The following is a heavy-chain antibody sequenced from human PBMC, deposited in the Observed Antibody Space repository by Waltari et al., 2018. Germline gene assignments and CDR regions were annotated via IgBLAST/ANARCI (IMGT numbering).Heavy chain of an antibody. CDR2: IYYSGST. V-gene: IGHV4-39*01. J-gene: IGHJ4*02. CDR1: GGSISTSGYS. Sequence: QLQLQESGTGMVKPSETMSLTCSVSGGSISTSGYSWDWIRQASGKGLEWIGSIYYSGSTYYNPSLKSRVTISVDTSKNQFSLKLSSVTAADTAVYYCAKKGPLYSGSYYYFDYWGQGTLVTVSS. CDR3: AKKGPLYSGSYYYFDY. D-gene: IGHD1-26*01.